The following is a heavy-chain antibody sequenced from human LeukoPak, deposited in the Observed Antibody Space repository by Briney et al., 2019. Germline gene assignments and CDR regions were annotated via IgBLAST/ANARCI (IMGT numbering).Heavy chain of an antibody. CDR2: IWYDGSTK. Sequence: PGRSLRLSCAASGFTLSSHGMHWVRQAPGRGLEWVAVIWYDGSTKYYVGSVKGRFTISRDNSKNTLYLQMDSLRTEDTAVYYCARGLDYDILTFWGQGTLVTVSS. V-gene: IGHV3-33*01. CDR1: GFTLSSHG. D-gene: IGHD3-9*01. J-gene: IGHJ4*02. CDR3: ARGLDYDILTF.